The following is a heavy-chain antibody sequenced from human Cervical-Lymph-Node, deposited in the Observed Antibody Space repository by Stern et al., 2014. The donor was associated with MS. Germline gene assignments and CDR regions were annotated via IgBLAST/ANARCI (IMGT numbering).Heavy chain of an antibody. J-gene: IGHJ4*02. V-gene: IGHV7-4-1*02. CDR2: IKTNTGNS. CDR1: GYTFTSYA. D-gene: IGHD5-18*01. Sequence: QVQLVQSGSELKKPGASVKVACKASGYTFTSYAMNWVRQAPGQGLEWMGWIKTNTGNSTYAQGFTGRFVFSLDTSVNTAYLQISSLKAEDTAIYYCARDFVDSAMVTRSDYLDCWGQGTLVTVSS. CDR3: ARDFVDSAMVTRSDYLDC.